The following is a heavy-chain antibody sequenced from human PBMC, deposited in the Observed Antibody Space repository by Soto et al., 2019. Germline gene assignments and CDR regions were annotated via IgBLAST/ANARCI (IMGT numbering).Heavy chain of an antibody. J-gene: IGHJ4*02. CDR1: VGAFSGYY. Sequence: LSLTCAVYVGAFSGYYWSLIRQPPGKGLEWIGEINHSGSTNYNPSLKSRVTISVDTSKNQFSLKLSSVTAADTAVYYCARGGRWLRPQIDYWGQGTLVTVSA. CDR2: INHSGST. CDR3: ARGGRWLRPQIDY. D-gene: IGHD5-12*01. V-gene: IGHV4-34*01.